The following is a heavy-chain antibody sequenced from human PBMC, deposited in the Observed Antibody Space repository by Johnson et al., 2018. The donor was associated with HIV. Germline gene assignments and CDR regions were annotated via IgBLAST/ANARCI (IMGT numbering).Heavy chain of an antibody. D-gene: IGHD6-13*01. V-gene: IGHV3-20*04. Sequence: MQLVESGGGLIQPGGSLRLSCAASGFTVSSNHMRWVRQAPGKGLEWVSGINWNGGSTGYADSVKGRFTISRDNAKNSLYLQMNSLRAEDTALYYCAKVHSSWYATIVDDAFDIWGQGTMVTVSS. CDR1: GFTVSSNH. CDR2: INWNGGST. CDR3: AKVHSSWYATIVDDAFDI. J-gene: IGHJ3*02.